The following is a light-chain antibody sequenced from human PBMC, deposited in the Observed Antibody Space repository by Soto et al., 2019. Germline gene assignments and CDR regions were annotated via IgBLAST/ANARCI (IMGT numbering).Light chain of an antibody. CDR3: QQRSNWPPVIT. V-gene: IGKV3-11*01. CDR2: DAS. J-gene: IGKJ5*01. Sequence: EIVLTQSPATLSLSPGERATLSCSASQSFSSYLAWYQQKPGQAPRLLIYDASKRATGIPARFSGRESGTHFTLTISSLEPEDFAVYYCQQRSNWPPVITFGQGTRLEIK. CDR1: QSFSSY.